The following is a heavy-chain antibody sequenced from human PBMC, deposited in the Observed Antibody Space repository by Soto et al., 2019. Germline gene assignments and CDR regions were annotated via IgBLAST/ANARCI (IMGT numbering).Heavy chain of an antibody. J-gene: IGHJ6*03. V-gene: IGHV4-59*01. CDR2: IYYSGST. CDR1: GGSISSYY. D-gene: IGHD4-4*01. Sequence: PSETLSLTCTVSGGSISSYYWSWIRQPPGKGLEWIGYIYYSGSTNYNPSLKSRVAISVDTSKNQFSLKLSSVTAADTAVYYCARDKEATVKPYYYYYMDVWGKGTTVTVSS. CDR3: ARDKEATVKPYYYYYMDV.